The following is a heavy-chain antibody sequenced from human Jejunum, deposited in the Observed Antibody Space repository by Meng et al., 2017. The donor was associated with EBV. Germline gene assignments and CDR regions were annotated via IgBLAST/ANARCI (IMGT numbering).Heavy chain of an antibody. D-gene: IGHD3-10*01. V-gene: IGHV3-15*01. CDR2: IKSTNDGGAI. Sequence: EVQLVESGGGLVKPGGSLRRSCVASGFRFSTAWMNWVRQAPGKGLEWVGRIKSTNDGGAIDYAAPGKGRFTISRDDSKNTLYLQMNSLQTEDTAVYYCTTDWGAVVRFDYWGHGALVTVSS. CDR1: GFRFSTAW. CDR3: TTDWGAVVRFDY. J-gene: IGHJ4*01.